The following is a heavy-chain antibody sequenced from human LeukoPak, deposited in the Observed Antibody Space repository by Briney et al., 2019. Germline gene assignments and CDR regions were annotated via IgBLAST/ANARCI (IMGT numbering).Heavy chain of an antibody. D-gene: IGHD1-1*01. V-gene: IGHV3-15*01. CDR1: GFTFSKAW. Sequence: PXGSXRLSCAASGFTFSKAWMSWVRQAPGKGLEWVGRVKSKTDGGTTDYAAPVKGRFTISRDDSKNTLDLQMNSLKTEDTAVYYCSTGTGRTYFDYWGQGTLVTVSS. CDR2: VKSKTDGGTT. J-gene: IGHJ4*02. CDR3: STGTGRTYFDY.